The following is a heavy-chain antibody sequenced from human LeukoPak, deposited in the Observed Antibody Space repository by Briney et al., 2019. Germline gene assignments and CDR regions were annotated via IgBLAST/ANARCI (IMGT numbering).Heavy chain of an antibody. CDR2: INPKSGGT. CDR1: GYSFTGHY. V-gene: IGHV1-2*02. D-gene: IGHD3-22*01. Sequence: ASVKVSCKASGYSFTGHYMHWVRQAPGQGLEWMGWINPKSGGTNYAQKFQGRVTMTRDTSISTAYMELSRLRSDDTAVYYCARDSIYYDRLNDAFDIWGQGTMVTVSS. CDR3: ARDSIYYDRLNDAFDI. J-gene: IGHJ3*02.